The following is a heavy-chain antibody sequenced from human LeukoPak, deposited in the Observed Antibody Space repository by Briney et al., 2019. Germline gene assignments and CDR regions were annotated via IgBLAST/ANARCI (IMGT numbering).Heavy chain of an antibody. D-gene: IGHD3-16*01. Sequence: GGSLRLSCAASGFTLISYWMTWVRQAPGKGLEWVAAISSSSTYIYYADSVKGRFPISRDNAKNSLYLQMNSLRAEDTAVYYCARGIRVGAGEYFFDYWGQGTLVTVSS. J-gene: IGHJ4*02. CDR2: ISSSSTYI. V-gene: IGHV3-21*01. CDR1: GFTLISYW. CDR3: ARGIRVGAGEYFFDY.